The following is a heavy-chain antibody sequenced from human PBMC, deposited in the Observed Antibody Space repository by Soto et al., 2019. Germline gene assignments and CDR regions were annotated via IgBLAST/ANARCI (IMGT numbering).Heavy chain of an antibody. J-gene: IGHJ4*02. D-gene: IGHD2-21*01. V-gene: IGHV4-61*01. CDR3: ARCGSRTAHDS. CDR1: GGSVSSGSYY. Sequence: PSETLSLTCTVSGGSVSSGSYYWSWIRQPPGKGLEWIGYIYYSGSTNYNPSLKSQITISVNTSKNQFSLKLSSVTAADTAVYYCARCGSRTAHDSWGRGTRVTFAT. CDR2: IYYSGST.